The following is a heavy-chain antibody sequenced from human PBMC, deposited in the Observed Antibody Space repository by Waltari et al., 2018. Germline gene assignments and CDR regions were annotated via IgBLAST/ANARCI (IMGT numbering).Heavy chain of an antibody. CDR3: AREWVEGV. D-gene: IGHD1-26*01. Sequence: EVQLVESGGGLVKPGGSLRLSCAASGFTFKRFAMNWVRQAPGKGREWYAAIYGTGTYINYTDAVKGRFTISRDDAKDSLFLQMSSLRVEDTAMYYCAREWVEGVWGQGTTVTVSS. CDR1: GFTFKRFA. CDR2: IYGTGTYI. J-gene: IGHJ6*02. V-gene: IGHV3-21*01.